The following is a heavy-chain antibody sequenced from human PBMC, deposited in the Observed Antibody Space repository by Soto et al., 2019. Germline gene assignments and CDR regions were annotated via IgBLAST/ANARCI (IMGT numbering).Heavy chain of an antibody. CDR2: IYPGDSDT. CDR1: GYSFTSYW. D-gene: IGHD1-26*01. Sequence: PGESLKISCKGSGYSFTSYWIGWVRQMPGKGLEWMGIIYPGDSDTRYSPSFQGQVTISADKSISTAYLQWSSLKASDTAMYYCARRRRMGAALSHYFYDAMDYWGQGTTVTVSS. J-gene: IGHJ6*02. CDR3: ARRRRMGAALSHYFYDAMDY. V-gene: IGHV5-51*01.